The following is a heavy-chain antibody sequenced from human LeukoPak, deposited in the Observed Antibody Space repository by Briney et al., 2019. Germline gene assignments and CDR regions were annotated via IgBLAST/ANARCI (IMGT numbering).Heavy chain of an antibody. CDR2: IYYSGST. CDR3: ARHVYSGSYYPDY. V-gene: IGHV4-39*01. CDR1: GGSISSSSYY. Sequence: PSETLSLTCIVSGGSISSSSYYWGWIRQPPGKQLEWIGSIYYSGSTYYNLSLKSRVTISVDTSKNQCSLKLSSVTAADTAVYYCARHVYSGSYYPDYWGQGTLVTVSS. D-gene: IGHD1-26*01. J-gene: IGHJ4*02.